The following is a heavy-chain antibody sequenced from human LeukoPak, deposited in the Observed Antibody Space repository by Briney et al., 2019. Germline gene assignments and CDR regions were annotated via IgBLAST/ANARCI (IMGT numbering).Heavy chain of an antibody. CDR3: ARVGSGSSSYGYYYMDV. D-gene: IGHD6-6*01. V-gene: IGHV3-21*01. CDR1: GFTFSSYS. CDR2: ISSSSSYI. Sequence: KPGGSLRLSCAASGFTFSSYSMNWVRQAPGKGLEWVSSISSSSSYIYYADSMKGRFTISRDNAKNSLYLQMNSLRAEDTAVYYCARVGSGSSSYGYYYMDVWGKGTTVTVSS. J-gene: IGHJ6*03.